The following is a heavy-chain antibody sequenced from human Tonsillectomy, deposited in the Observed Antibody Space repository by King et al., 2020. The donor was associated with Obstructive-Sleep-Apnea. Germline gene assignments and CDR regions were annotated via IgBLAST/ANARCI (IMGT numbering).Heavy chain of an antibody. V-gene: IGHV4-59*01. CDR1: GGSINSYY. Sequence: QLQESGPGLVKPSETLSLTCTVSGGSINSYYWSWIRQTPGKGLEWIGYISYSGSTNYNPSLKSRVTISVDTSKNQFSLKLSSVTAADTAVYYCARDRVGRAGYNRFDYWGQGTLVTVSS. CDR3: ARDRVGRAGYNRFDY. J-gene: IGHJ4*02. D-gene: IGHD5-24*01. CDR2: ISYSGST.